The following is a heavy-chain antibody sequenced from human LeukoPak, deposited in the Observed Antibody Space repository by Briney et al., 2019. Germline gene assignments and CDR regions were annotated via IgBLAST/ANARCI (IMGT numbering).Heavy chain of an antibody. V-gene: IGHV1-2*02. CDR3: ASPGGGVAGHFDY. CDR1: GYAFTGYY. CDR2: INPNSGGT. J-gene: IGHJ4*02. Sequence: SVKVSCKASGYAFTGYYMHWVRQAPGQGLEWMGWINPNSGGTNYAKKFQGRVTMTRDTSISTAYMELSRLRSDDTAMYYCASPGGGVAGHFDYWGQGTRVTVSS. D-gene: IGHD6-19*01.